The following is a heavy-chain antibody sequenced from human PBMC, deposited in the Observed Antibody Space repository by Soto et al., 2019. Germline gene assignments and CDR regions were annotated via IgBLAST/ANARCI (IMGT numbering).Heavy chain of an antibody. J-gene: IGHJ6*02. CDR3: ARASGGGGVSSYYGMDV. Sequence: EAQLVQSGGGLVQPGGSMRLSCAASGFTFSSYDMHWVRQATGKGLEWVSAIGTAGDPYYPGSVKGRFTISRENAKNSLYLQMNSLRAGDTAVYYCARASGGGGVSSYYGMDVWGQGTTVTVSS. CDR2: IGTAGDP. D-gene: IGHD3-16*01. V-gene: IGHV3-13*05. CDR1: GFTFSSYD.